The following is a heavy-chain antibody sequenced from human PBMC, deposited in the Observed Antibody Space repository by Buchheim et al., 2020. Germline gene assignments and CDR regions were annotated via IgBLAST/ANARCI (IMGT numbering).Heavy chain of an antibody. V-gene: IGHV1-2*06. CDR3: ARAGRDFDSSGYYSVFNY. J-gene: IGHJ4*02. Sequence: QVQLVQSGAEVKKPGASVKVSCKAFGYSFTGYYMHWVRQAPGQGPEWMGRIDPNSGGTEYAQNFQGRVSMTTDTSISTVFMEVSRLISDDTAVYYCARAGRDFDSSGYYSVFNYWGQGTL. CDR1: GYSFTGYY. D-gene: IGHD3-22*01. CDR2: IDPNSGGT.